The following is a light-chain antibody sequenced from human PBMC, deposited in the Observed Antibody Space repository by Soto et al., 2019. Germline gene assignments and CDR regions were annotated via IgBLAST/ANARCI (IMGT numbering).Light chain of an antibody. J-gene: IGKJ1*01. Sequence: IVLTQSPATLSGSPGERATLSGRASQSVSSNLAWYQQKPGQAPRLLISGASTRATGVPARFSGSGSGTELTLTITSLQSEDFAVYFCQQYYDWPTFGQGTKVDI. CDR2: GAS. CDR1: QSVSSN. CDR3: QQYYDWPT. V-gene: IGKV3D-15*01.